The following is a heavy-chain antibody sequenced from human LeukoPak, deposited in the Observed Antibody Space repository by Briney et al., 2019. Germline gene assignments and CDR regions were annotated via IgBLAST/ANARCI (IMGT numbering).Heavy chain of an antibody. CDR3: ARSRLLVAVPFDY. V-gene: IGHV3-64*01. Sequence: GSLRLSCAASGFXFSSYAMDWVRQAPGKGLEYVSAISSNGGSTYYANSVKGRFTISRDNSKNTLYLQMGSLRAEDMAVYYCARSRLLVAVPFDYWGQGTLVTVSS. J-gene: IGHJ4*02. D-gene: IGHD5-12*01. CDR2: ISSNGGST. CDR1: GFXFSSYA.